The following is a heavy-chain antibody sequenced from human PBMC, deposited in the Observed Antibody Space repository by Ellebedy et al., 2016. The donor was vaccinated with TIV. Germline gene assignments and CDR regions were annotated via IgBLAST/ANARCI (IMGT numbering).Heavy chain of an antibody. CDR2: ISGSGGST. CDR3: AREVEYSSSTGGMDV. CDR1: GFTFSSYA. Sequence: GGSLRLSCAASGFTFSSYAMSWVRQAPGKGLEWVSAISGSGGSTYYADSVKGRFTISRDNSKNTLYLQMNSLRAEDTAVYYCAREVEYSSSTGGMDVWGQGTTVTVSS. D-gene: IGHD6-6*01. V-gene: IGHV3-23*01. J-gene: IGHJ6*02.